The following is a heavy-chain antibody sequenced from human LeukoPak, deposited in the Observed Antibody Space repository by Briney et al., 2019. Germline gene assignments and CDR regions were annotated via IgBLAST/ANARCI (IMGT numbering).Heavy chain of an antibody. V-gene: IGHV4-34*01. CDR3: ARIRYSYYYYYDMDV. CDR2: INHSGST. CDR1: GGSFSGYY. J-gene: IGHJ6*02. Sequence: SETPSLTCAVYGGSFSGYYWSWIRQPPGKGLEWIGEINHSGSTNYNPSLKSRVTISVDTSKNQFSLKLSSVTAADTAVYYCARIRYSYYYYYDMDVWGQGTTVTVSS. D-gene: IGHD5-18*01.